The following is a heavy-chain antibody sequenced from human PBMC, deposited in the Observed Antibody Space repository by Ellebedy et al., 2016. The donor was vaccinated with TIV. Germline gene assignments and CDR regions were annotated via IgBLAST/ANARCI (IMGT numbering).Heavy chain of an antibody. D-gene: IGHD3-10*01. CDR3: ARGAQGLFYGSGSPPGHV. V-gene: IGHV1-18*04. CDR1: GYTFTSYG. J-gene: IGHJ6*02. Sequence: ASVKVSCKASGYTFTSYGISWVRQAPGQGLEWMGWISAYNGNTNYAQKLQGRVTMTRDTSTSTVYMELSSLRSEDTAVYYCARGAQGLFYGSGSPPGHVWGQGTTVTVSS. CDR2: ISAYNGNT.